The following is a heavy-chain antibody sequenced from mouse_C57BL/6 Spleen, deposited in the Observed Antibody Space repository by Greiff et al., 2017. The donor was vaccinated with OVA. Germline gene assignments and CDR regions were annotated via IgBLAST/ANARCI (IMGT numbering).Heavy chain of an antibody. CDR3: SSEGTKELRPGFDY. D-gene: IGHD3-2*02. V-gene: IGHV1-76*01. CDR2: IYPGSGNT. J-gene: IGHJ3*01. Sequence: QVQLQQSGAELVRPGASVKLSCKASGYTFTDYWMNWVKQRPGQGLEWIGRIYPGSGNTYYNEKFKGKATLTAEKSSSTAYMQLSSLTSEDSAVYSCSSEGTKELRPGFDYWGQGTLVTVSA. CDR1: GYTFTDYW.